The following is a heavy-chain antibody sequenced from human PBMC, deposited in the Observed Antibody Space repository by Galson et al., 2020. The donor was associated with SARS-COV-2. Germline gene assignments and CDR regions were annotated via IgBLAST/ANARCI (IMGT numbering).Heavy chain of an antibody. D-gene: IGHD6-13*01. V-gene: IGHV3-30*04. CDR3: ARETDDYTSSWYDS. CDR1: GFTFSSSA. CDR2: ISYDGTKR. Sequence: GSLRLSCRASGFTFSSSAMHWVRQAPGKGLEWVAIISYDGTKRYNLDSVKGLFTISRDNSKNTLYLQMDSLTTEDTAVYYCARETDDYTSSWYDSWGQGTLVTVSS. J-gene: IGHJ5*01.